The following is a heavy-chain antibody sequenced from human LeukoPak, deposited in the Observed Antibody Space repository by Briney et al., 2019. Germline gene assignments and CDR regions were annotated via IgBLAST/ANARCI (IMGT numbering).Heavy chain of an antibody. J-gene: IGHJ5*02. CDR2: IYYSGST. Sequence: PSETLSLTCTVSGGSISSYYWSWIRQPPGKGLEWIGYIYYSGSTNYNPSLKSRVTISVDTSKNQFSLKLSSVTAADTAVYYCARQRLYSTALFGGWFDPWGQGTLVTVSS. V-gene: IGHV4-59*08. CDR3: ARQRLYSTALFGGWFDP. D-gene: IGHD6-13*01. CDR1: GGSISSYY.